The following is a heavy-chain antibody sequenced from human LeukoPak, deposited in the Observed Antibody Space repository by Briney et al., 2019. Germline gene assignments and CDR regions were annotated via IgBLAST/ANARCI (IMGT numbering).Heavy chain of an antibody. CDR2: IYYSGST. Sequence: PSETLSLTCTVSGGSISSGDYYWSWIRQPPGKGLEWIGYIYYSGSTYYNPSLKSRVTISVDTSKNQFSLKLSSVTAADTAVYYCARAVAGIYPENDYWGQGTLVTVSS. CDR3: ARAVAGIYPENDY. V-gene: IGHV4-30-4*01. D-gene: IGHD6-19*01. J-gene: IGHJ4*02. CDR1: GGSISSGDYY.